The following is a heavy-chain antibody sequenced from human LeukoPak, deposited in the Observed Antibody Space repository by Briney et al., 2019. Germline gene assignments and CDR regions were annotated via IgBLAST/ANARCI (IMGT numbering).Heavy chain of an antibody. Sequence: GGSLRLSCAVSGFTFSDSGMHWVRQAPGKGLEWVAVISYDGSEEYYTDAVKGRFTISRDNSKNTLYLQMNSLRAEDTSVYYCVRDQGGAVSYWGQGTLVTVSS. CDR3: VRDQGGAVSY. CDR1: GFTFSDSG. V-gene: IGHV3-30*03. D-gene: IGHD3-16*01. J-gene: IGHJ4*02. CDR2: ISYDGSEE.